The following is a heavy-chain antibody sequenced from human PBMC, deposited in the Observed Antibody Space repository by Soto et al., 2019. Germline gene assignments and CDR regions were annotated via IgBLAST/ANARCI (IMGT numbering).Heavy chain of an antibody. Sequence: QVQLQESGPGLVKPSQTLSLSCTVSGDSGGSVSSGGYYWSWIRQLPGKGLEWIGYIYYSGSTYYTPSLKSRVTISLDTPKNQYALNLTSVTAADTALYYCAGGDAWGNIFAYWGQGTPVTVSS. V-gene: IGHV4-31*03. CDR2: IYYSGST. J-gene: IGHJ4*02. D-gene: IGHD7-27*01. CDR3: AGGDAWGNIFAY. CDR1: GDSGGSVSSGGYY.